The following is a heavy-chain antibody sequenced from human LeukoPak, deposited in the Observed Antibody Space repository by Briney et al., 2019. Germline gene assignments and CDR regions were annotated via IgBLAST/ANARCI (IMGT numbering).Heavy chain of an antibody. Sequence: ASVKVSCKASGYTFTSYDINWVRQATGQGLEWMGWMNPNSGNTGYAQKFQGRVTITRNTSISTAYMELSSLRSEVTAVYYCARTGDYDAFDIWGQGTMVTVSS. CDR1: GYTFTSYD. D-gene: IGHD7-27*01. V-gene: IGHV1-8*03. CDR3: ARTGDYDAFDI. J-gene: IGHJ3*02. CDR2: MNPNSGNT.